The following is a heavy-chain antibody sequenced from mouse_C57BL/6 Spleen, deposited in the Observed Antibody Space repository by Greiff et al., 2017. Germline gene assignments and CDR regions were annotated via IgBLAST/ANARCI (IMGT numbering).Heavy chain of an antibody. CDR3: ARWKNWDGDYFDY. J-gene: IGHJ2*01. CDR1: GYTFTDHT. V-gene: IGHV1-78*01. Sequence: VKLQQSDAELVKPGASVKISCKVSGYTFTDHTIHWMKQRPEQGLEWIGYIYPRDGSTKYNEKFKGKATLTADKSSSTAYMQLNSLTSEDSAVYFCARWKNWDGDYFDYWGQGTTLTVSS. D-gene: IGHD4-1*01. CDR2: IYPRDGST.